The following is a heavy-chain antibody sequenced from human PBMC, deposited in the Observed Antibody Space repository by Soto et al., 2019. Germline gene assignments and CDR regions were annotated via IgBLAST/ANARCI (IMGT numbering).Heavy chain of an antibody. V-gene: IGHV3-23*01. Sequence: EVQLLESGGGLVQPGGSLRLSCAASGFTFSSYAVSWVRQAPGKGLEFVSTITSGGLTYYVDSVKGRFTISRDNSKNTFYLQMNNLRAEDAAVYYCAKGSYTGNREVDCWGQRTLVTVSS. D-gene: IGHD2-8*02. CDR1: GFTFSSYA. CDR3: AKGSYTGNREVDC. J-gene: IGHJ4*02. CDR2: ITSGGLT.